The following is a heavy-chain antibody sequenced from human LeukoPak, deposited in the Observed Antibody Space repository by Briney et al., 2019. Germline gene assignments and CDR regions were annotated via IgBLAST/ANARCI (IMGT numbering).Heavy chain of an antibody. V-gene: IGHV3-21*01. D-gene: IGHD6-13*01. CDR1: GFTFSTNS. CDR2: ISSSSDYI. CDR3: VRDSSWFDF. J-gene: IGHJ4*02. Sequence: GGSLRLSCAASGFTFSTNSMNWVRQAPGQGLEWVSSISSSSDYIYYADSVKGRFTISRDNAKNSLYLQMNSLRAEDTAMYYCVRDSSWFDFWGQGTLVTVSS.